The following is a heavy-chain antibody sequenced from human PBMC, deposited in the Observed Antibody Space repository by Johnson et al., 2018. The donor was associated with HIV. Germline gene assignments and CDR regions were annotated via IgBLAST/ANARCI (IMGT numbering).Heavy chain of an antibody. Sequence: QVQLVESGGGVVQPGESLRLSCAASGFSISNYGVHWVRQAPGKGPEWVSALTPSGGGTYYADSVKGRFTISRDNSKNTLFLQMGSLRAEDMAVYYCARAGLTYTLDAFDIWGQGTLVTVSS. D-gene: IGHD3-16*01. CDR1: GFSISNYG. V-gene: IGHV3-NL1*01. CDR2: LTPSGGGT. CDR3: ARAGLTYTLDAFDI. J-gene: IGHJ3*02.